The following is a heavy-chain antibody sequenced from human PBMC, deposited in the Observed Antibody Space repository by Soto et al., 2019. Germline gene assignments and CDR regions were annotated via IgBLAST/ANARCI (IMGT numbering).Heavy chain of an antibody. V-gene: IGHV4-59*01. CDR1: GGSISSYY. Sequence: QVQLQESGPGLVKPSETLSLTCTVSGGSISSYYWSWIRQPPGKGLEWIGYIYYSGGTNYNPSLKSRVTISVDTSRNQFSLKLSSVTAADTAVYYCARGREPVFWSGYYALGSYYFDYWGQGTLVTVSS. J-gene: IGHJ4*02. D-gene: IGHD3-3*01. CDR3: ARGREPVFWSGYYALGSYYFDY. CDR2: IYYSGGT.